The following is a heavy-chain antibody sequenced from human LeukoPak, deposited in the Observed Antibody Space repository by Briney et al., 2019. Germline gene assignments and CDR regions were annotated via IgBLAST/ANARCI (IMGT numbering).Heavy chain of an antibody. J-gene: IGHJ4*02. D-gene: IGHD6-13*01. CDR3: TREMYIAATGRGPFGS. Sequence: ASVKVSCKSSGYTFTGYFIHWVQRAPGQGLEWMGWINPNSGGTKYAQKFQGRVTMTRDTSISTAYMELSRLRSDDTAVYYCTREMYIAATGRGPFGSWGQGTLVTVSS. CDR1: GYTFTGYF. CDR2: INPNSGGT. V-gene: IGHV1-2*02.